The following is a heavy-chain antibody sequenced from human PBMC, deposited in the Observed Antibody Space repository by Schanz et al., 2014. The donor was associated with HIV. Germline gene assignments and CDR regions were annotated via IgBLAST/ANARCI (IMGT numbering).Heavy chain of an antibody. J-gene: IGHJ6*02. V-gene: IGHV3-21*04. Sequence: EVQLAESGGGLVKPWGSLRLSCAGSGFTFSDYSMTWVRQAPGKGLEWVAFISATGAYIYYADSVKGRFTISRDNAQKSLFLQMNSLRDEDTAIYFCARDSVDAVVTSTDYYNGIDVWGQGTTVTVSS. CDR2: ISATGAYI. CDR1: GFTFSDYS. D-gene: IGHD2-21*02. CDR3: ARDSVDAVVTSTDYYNGIDV.